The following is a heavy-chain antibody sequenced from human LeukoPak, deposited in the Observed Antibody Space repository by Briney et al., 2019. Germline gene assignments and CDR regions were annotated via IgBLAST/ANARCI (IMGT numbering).Heavy chain of an antibody. Sequence: PGGSLRLSCAASGFTFGDYHMNWIRQAPGKGPEWVSYISSGGGATYFADSVKGRFAISRDNARNSLYLQMNGLTAEDTAVYYCAGGLDIAVAGPGGYFDYWGQGTLVTVSS. J-gene: IGHJ4*02. D-gene: IGHD6-19*01. CDR3: AGGLDIAVAGPGGYFDY. CDR1: GFTFGDYH. V-gene: IGHV3-11*01. CDR2: ISSGGGAT.